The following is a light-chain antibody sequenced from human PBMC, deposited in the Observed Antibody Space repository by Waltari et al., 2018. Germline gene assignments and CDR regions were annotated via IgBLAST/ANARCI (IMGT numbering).Light chain of an antibody. CDR3: QQYHTYPWT. CDR1: QSISPW. J-gene: IGKJ1*01. V-gene: IGKV1-5*03. Sequence: DIQMTQSPSTLSASVGDGVTITCRASQSISPWLAWYQQKPGKAPKLLIYQVSSLESGVPSTFSGSASGTDFTLTISSLQPDDFATYYCQQYHTYPWTFGQGTKVETK. CDR2: QVS.